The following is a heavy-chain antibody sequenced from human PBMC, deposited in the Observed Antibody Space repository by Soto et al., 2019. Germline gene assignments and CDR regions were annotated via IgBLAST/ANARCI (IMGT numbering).Heavy chain of an antibody. J-gene: IGHJ6*02. CDR2: VSAGGDMT. CDR3: ARGDRGGSGSPASYYYYGLDV. CDR1: GFTFSSYA. V-gene: IGHV3-23*01. D-gene: IGHD3-10*01. Sequence: DVQLLESGGHLVQPGGSLRLSCAASGFTFSSYAMSWVRQAPGKGLEWVASVSAGGDMTYYSDSVKGRFTIYRDNSNNSLFLQMTSLRIEDTALYYCARGDRGGSGSPASYYYYGLDVWGQGTTVTVS.